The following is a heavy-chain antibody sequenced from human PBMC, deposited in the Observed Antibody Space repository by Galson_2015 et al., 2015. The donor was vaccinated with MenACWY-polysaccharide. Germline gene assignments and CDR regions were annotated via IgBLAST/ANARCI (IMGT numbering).Heavy chain of an antibody. CDR1: GFTFASYA. CDR2: ISSDGKNA. CDR3: ARDACSSVNCYSYFFYYMDV. J-gene: IGHJ6*03. D-gene: IGHD2-2*01. V-gene: IGHV3-33*08. Sequence: SLRLSCAASGFTFASYAIHWARQAPGKGLEWVALISSDGKNAYYADSVRGRFTISRDNSKKTVSLEMNSLRNDDTAVYFCARDACSSVNCYSYFFYYMDVWGKGTTVSVSS.